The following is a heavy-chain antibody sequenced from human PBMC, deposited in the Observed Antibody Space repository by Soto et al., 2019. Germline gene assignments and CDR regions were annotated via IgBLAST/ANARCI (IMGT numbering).Heavy chain of an antibody. Sequence: PGGSLRLSCAASGFTFRSFTMNWVRQAPGKGLEWVSTISSNSAYIYYTDALRGRFTISRDNSKNTLYLQMNSLRAEDTAVYYCAKGAWADVWGQGTTVTVSS. CDR3: AKGAWADV. V-gene: IGHV3-21*04. D-gene: IGHD3-16*01. CDR2: ISSNSAYI. J-gene: IGHJ6*02. CDR1: GFTFRSFT.